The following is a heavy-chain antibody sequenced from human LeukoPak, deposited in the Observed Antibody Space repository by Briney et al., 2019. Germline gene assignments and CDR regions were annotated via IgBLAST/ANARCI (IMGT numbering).Heavy chain of an antibody. D-gene: IGHD3-22*01. V-gene: IGHV3-66*04. Sequence: GRSLRLSCAASGFTVSSNYMSWVRQAPGKGLEWVSVIYSGGSTYYADSVKGRFTISRDNSKNTLYLQMNSLRAEDTAVYYCARRGPYYYDSSGYTVSGFDLWGRGTLVTVSS. CDR1: GFTVSSNY. CDR2: IYSGGST. J-gene: IGHJ2*01. CDR3: ARRGPYYYDSSGYTVSGFDL.